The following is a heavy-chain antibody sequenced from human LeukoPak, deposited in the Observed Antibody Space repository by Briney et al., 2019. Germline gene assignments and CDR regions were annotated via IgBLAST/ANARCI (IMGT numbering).Heavy chain of an antibody. D-gene: IGHD3-22*01. V-gene: IGHV3-30-3*01. CDR1: GVTFSTYW. J-gene: IGHJ4*02. Sequence: PGGSPRLSCAASGVTFSTYWMHWVRQAPGKGLEWVTLISHDGSNKYYADSVKGRFTISRDNSKKTLYLQMNSLRAEDTAVYYCASTYDISAYYPFDYWGQGTLVTVSS. CDR2: ISHDGSNK. CDR3: ASTYDISAYYPFDY.